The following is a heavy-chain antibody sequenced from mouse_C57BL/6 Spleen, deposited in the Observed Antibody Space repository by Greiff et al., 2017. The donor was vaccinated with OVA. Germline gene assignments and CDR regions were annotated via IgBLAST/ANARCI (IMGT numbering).Heavy chain of an antibody. CDR1: GYAFSSSW. D-gene: IGHD4-1*02. CDR2: IYPGDGDT. J-gene: IGHJ1*03. Sequence: QVQLKQSGPELVKPGASVKISCKASGYAFSSSWMNWVKQRPGKGLEWIGRIYPGDGDTNYTGTFKGKATLTADKSSSTAYMQLSSLTSEDSAVYFCARGQRGREYFDVWGTGTTVTVSS. CDR3: ARGQRGREYFDV. V-gene: IGHV1-82*01.